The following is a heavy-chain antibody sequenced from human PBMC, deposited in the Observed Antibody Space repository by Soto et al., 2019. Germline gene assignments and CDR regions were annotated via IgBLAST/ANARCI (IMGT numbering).Heavy chain of an antibody. CDR2: IIPIFGTA. Sequence: ASVKVSCKASGYTFTSYAISWVRQAPGQGLEWMGGIIPIFGTANYAQKFQGRVTITADESTSTAYMELSGLRSEDTAVYYCASPLNYYDSSGYPIPPDAFDIWGQGTMVT. V-gene: IGHV1-69*13. D-gene: IGHD3-22*01. J-gene: IGHJ3*02. CDR3: ASPLNYYDSSGYPIPPDAFDI. CDR1: GYTFTSYA.